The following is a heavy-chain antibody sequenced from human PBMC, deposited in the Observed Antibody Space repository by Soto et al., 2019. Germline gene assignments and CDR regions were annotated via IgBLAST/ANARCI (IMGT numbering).Heavy chain of an antibody. Sequence: GESLKISCKGSGYSFTSYWIGWVRQMPGKGLEWMGIFYPGDSDTRYSPSFQGQVTISADKSISTAYLQWNSLKASDTAMYYGARLGGENGKTVAAFDIWGQGTMVTVSS. CDR2: FYPGDSDT. CDR3: ARLGGENGKTVAAFDI. V-gene: IGHV5-51*01. D-gene: IGHD3-10*01. J-gene: IGHJ3*02. CDR1: GYSFTSYW.